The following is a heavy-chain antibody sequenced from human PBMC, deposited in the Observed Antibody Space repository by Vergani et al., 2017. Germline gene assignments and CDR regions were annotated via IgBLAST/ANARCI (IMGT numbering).Heavy chain of an antibody. Sequence: QVPLVQSGAEVKKPGASVKVSCKASGYTFTSYYMHWVRQAPGQGLEWMGIINPSGGSTSYAQKFQGRVTMTRDTSTSTVYMELSSLRSEDTAVYYCARGDKGYCSSTSCYQFDYWGQGTLVTVSS. CDR1: GYTFTSYY. CDR3: ARGDKGYCSSTSCYQFDY. V-gene: IGHV1-46*01. D-gene: IGHD2-2*01. CDR2: INPSGGST. J-gene: IGHJ4*02.